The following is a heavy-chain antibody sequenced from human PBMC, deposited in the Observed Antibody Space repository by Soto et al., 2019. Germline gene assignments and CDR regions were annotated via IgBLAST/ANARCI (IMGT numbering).Heavy chain of an antibody. V-gene: IGHV1-69*10. J-gene: IGHJ6*03. Sequence: ASVKVSCKASGGTFSSYAISWVRQAPGQGLEWMGGIIPIFGIANYAQKFQGRVTITADKSTSTAYMELSSLRSEDTAVYYCARSRYYGSGSYYNPTVYYYYMDVWGKGTTVTVSS. CDR3: ARSRYYGSGSYYNPTVYYYYMDV. D-gene: IGHD3-10*01. CDR2: IIPIFGIA. CDR1: GGTFSSYA.